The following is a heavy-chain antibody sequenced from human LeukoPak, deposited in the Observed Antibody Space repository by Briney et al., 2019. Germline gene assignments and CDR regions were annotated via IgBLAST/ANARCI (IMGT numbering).Heavy chain of an antibody. CDR1: GFAFGDFW. D-gene: IGHD3-10*01. Sequence: GSLRLSCAASGFAFGDFWMSWVRQTPGKGLESVATIKQDGSAKEYVDSVKGRFTISRDNARNSLYLQMNSLRAEDTAVYYCAIPPLSGTGSSRPLAGMDVWGQGTTVTVSS. J-gene: IGHJ6*02. CDR3: AIPPLSGTGSSRPLAGMDV. CDR2: IKQDGSAK. V-gene: IGHV3-7*01.